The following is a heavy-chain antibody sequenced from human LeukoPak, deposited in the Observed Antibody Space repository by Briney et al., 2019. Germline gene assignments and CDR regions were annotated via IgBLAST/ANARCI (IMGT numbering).Heavy chain of an antibody. J-gene: IGHJ6*02. CDR2: IIPILNIP. CDR3: AKDGVVVVATSVYYYYYGMDV. V-gene: IGHV1-69*02. D-gene: IGHD2-2*01. Sequence: GASVKVSCKASGGTFSSYTISWVRQAPGQGLEWMGRIIPILNIPDYAQNFQGRVTLTADKSTSTAYMELSTLRSEDTAVYYCAKDGVVVVATSVYYYYYGMDVWGQGTTVTVSS. CDR1: GGTFSSYT.